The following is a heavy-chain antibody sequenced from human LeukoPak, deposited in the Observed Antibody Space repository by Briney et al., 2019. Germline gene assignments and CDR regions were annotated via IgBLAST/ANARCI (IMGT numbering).Heavy chain of an antibody. Sequence: ASVKASDKSSVYTFTIYDINWVRQATGQGLEWMGWMNPNSGNTGYAQKFQGRITVTRNTSISTAYMELSSLRSEDTAVYYCARGMTTVTPKDWGQGTLVTVSS. J-gene: IGHJ4*02. D-gene: IGHD4-17*01. CDR2: MNPNSGNT. CDR3: ARGMTTVTPKD. CDR1: VYTFTIYD. V-gene: IGHV1-8*01.